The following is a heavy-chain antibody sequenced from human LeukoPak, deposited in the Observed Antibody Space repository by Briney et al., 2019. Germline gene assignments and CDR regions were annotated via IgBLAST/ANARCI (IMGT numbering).Heavy chain of an antibody. D-gene: IGHD6-19*01. Sequence: SETLSLTCTVSGGSINSYYWSWIRQPPGKGLEWIGYISHTGRTNYNPSLKSRVTISTDMSKNQFSLKLSSVTAADTAVYYCATYSSGWYPYYFDYWGQGTLVTVSS. CDR3: ATYSSGWYPYYFDY. CDR1: GGSINSYY. CDR2: ISHTGRT. J-gene: IGHJ4*02. V-gene: IGHV4-59*01.